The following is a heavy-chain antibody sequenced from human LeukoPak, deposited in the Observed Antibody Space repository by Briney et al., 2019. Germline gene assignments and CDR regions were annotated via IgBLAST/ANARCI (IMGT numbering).Heavy chain of an antibody. V-gene: IGHV3-21*01. J-gene: IGHJ4*02. CDR3: AAQPDLGYCSSTSCSKPFDY. CDR2: ISSSSNYI. D-gene: IGHD2-2*01. CDR1: GFTFSSYS. Sequence: GGSLRLSCAASGFTFSSYSMNWVRQAPGKGLEWVSSISSSSNYIYYADSVKGRFTISRDNSNNTLYLQMGSLRAEDMAVYYCAAQPDLGYCSSTSCSKPFDYWGQGTLVTVSS.